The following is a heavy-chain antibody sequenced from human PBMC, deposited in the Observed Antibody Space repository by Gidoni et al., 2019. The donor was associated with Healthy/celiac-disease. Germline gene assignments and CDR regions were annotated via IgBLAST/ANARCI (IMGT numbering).Heavy chain of an antibody. CDR1: GGTFSSYA. Sequence: QVQLVQSGAEVKKPGSSVKVSCKASGGTFSSYAISWVRQAPGQGLEWMGGIRPIFGTANYAQKFQGRVTITADKSTSTAYMELSSLRSEDTAVYYCARLMRQQLVPDDAFDIWGQGTMVTVSS. J-gene: IGHJ3*02. D-gene: IGHD6-13*01. CDR2: IRPIFGTA. CDR3: ARLMRQQLVPDDAFDI. V-gene: IGHV1-69*06.